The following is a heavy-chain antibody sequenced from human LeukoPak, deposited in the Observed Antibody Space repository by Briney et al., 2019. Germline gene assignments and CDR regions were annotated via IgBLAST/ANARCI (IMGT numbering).Heavy chain of an antibody. V-gene: IGHV1-46*01. CDR1: GYTFTSYY. D-gene: IGHD3-22*01. CDR2: IDPSGGST. CDR3: ARDGDSSGYYLISENNWFDY. Sequence: ASVKVSCKASGYTFTSYYMHWVRQAPGQGLEWMGIIDPSGGSTSYAQKFQGRVTMTRDMSTSTVYMELSSLRSEDTAVYYCARDGDSSGYYLISENNWFDYWGQGTLVTVSS. J-gene: IGHJ4*02.